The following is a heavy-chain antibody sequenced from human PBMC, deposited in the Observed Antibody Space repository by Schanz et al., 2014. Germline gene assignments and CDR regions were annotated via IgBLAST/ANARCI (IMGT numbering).Heavy chain of an antibody. Sequence: QVQLVESGGGVVQPGRSLRLSCAASGFTFSNYAMHWVRQAPGKGLDWLAVISFDGRNKYHAQSVKGRFTISRDNSKNTLYLQMNSLRPEDTAVYYCARPIYDLWSGSFDYWGQGTLVTVSS. CDR3: ARPIYDLWSGSFDY. V-gene: IGHV3-30*03. D-gene: IGHD3-3*01. CDR1: GFTFSNYA. J-gene: IGHJ4*02. CDR2: ISFDGRNK.